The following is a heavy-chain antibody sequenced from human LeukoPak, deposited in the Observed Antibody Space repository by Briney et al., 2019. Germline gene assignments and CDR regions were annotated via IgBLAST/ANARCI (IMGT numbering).Heavy chain of an antibody. CDR2: ISYSGST. Sequence: SETLSLTCTVSGGSISSSRYYWGWIRQPPGKGLDWIGSISYSGSTYYNSSLKSRLTISVDTSKNQFSLRLSSVTAADTAVYYCARGLLFSWFDPWGQGTLVTVSS. V-gene: IGHV4-39*01. D-gene: IGHD2-21*02. J-gene: IGHJ5*02. CDR1: GGSISSSRYY. CDR3: ARGLLFSWFDP.